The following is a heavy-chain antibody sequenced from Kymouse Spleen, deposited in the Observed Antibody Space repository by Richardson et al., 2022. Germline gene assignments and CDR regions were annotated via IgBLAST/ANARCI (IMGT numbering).Heavy chain of an antibody. CDR3: AKDLWNYVYYYGMDV. CDR2: ISYDGSNK. CDR1: GFTFSSYG. Sequence: QVQLVESGGGVVQPGRSLRLSCAASGFTFSSYGMHWVRQAPGKGLEWVAVISYDGSNKYYADSVKGRFTISRDNSKNTLYLQMNSLRAEDTAVYYCAKDLWNYVYYYGMDVWGQGTTVTVSS. J-gene: IGHJ6*02. D-gene: IGHD1-7*01. V-gene: IGHV3-30*18.